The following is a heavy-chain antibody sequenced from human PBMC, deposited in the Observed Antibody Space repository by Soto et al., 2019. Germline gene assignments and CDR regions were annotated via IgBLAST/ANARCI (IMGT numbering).Heavy chain of an antibody. D-gene: IGHD4-17*01. CDR2: INHSGST. J-gene: IGHJ4*02. V-gene: IGHV4-34*01. CDR3: ASTVTTTYYFDY. CDR1: GGSFSGYY. Sequence: SETLSLTCAVYGGSFSGYYWSWIRQPPGKGLEWIGEINHSGSTNYNPSLKSRVTISVDTSKNQFSLKLSSVTAADTAVYYCASTVTTTYYFDYCGQGPLVTVSS.